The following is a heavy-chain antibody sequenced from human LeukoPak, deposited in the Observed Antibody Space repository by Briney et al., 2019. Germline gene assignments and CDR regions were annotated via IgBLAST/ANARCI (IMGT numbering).Heavy chain of an antibody. V-gene: IGHV3-23*01. D-gene: IGHD2-2*02. CDR3: ANPVHMYTKFDY. J-gene: IGHJ4*02. CDR2: ISGSGGST. Sequence: GGSLRLSCAASGFTLSSYAMSWVRQAPGKGLEWVSAISGSGGSTYYADSVKGRFTISRDNSKNTLYLQMNSLRAEDTAVYYCANPVHMYTKFDYWGQGTLVTVSS. CDR1: GFTLSSYA.